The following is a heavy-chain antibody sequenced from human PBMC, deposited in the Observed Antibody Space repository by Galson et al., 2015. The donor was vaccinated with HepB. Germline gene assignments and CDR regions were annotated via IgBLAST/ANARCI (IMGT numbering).Heavy chain of an antibody. D-gene: IGHD4-17*01. V-gene: IGHV4-34*01. Sequence: YNPSLKSRVTISVDMSKNHFSLKLNSVTAADTAVYYCARGLSSVTTADYFDYWGQGTLVTVSS. J-gene: IGHJ4*02. CDR3: ARGLSSVTTADYFDY.